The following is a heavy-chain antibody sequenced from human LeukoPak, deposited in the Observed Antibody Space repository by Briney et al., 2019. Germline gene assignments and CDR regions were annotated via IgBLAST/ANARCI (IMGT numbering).Heavy chain of an antibody. J-gene: IGHJ4*02. CDR3: AREGQWLAIGLGFDY. CDR2: INPSGGST. V-gene: IGHV1-46*01. CDR1: GYTFTSYY. D-gene: IGHD6-19*01. Sequence: ASVTVSCKASGYTFTSYYMHWVRQAPGQGLEWMGIINPSGGSTSYAQKFQGRVTMTRDMSTSTVYLELSSLRSEDKAVYYCAREGQWLAIGLGFDYWGQGTLVTVSS.